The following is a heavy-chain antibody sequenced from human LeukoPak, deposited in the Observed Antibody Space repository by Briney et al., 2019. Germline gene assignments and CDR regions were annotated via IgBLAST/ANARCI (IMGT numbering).Heavy chain of an antibody. V-gene: IGHV1-24*01. Sequence: ASVKVSCKVSGYTLTELSMHWVRQAPGKGLEWMGGFDPKDGETIYAQKFQGRVTMTEDTSTDTAYMELSSLRSEDTAVYYCATAMAGGGSYYPDAFDIWGQGTMVTVSS. CDR1: GYTLTELS. CDR2: FDPKDGET. D-gene: IGHD1-26*01. J-gene: IGHJ3*02. CDR3: ATAMAGGGSYYPDAFDI.